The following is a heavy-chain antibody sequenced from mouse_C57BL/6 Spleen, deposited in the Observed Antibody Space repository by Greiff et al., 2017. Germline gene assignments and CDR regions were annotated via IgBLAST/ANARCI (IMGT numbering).Heavy chain of an antibody. Sequence: VQLQQPGAELVKPGASVKLSCKASGYTFTSYWMHWVKQRPGQGLEWIGMIHPNSGSTNYNEKFKSKATLTVGKSSSTAYMQLSSLTAEDSAVYYCARSEGFDYRGQGPTLTVSS. V-gene: IGHV1-64*01. J-gene: IGHJ2*01. CDR1: GYTFTSYW. CDR2: IHPNSGST. CDR3: ARSEGFDY.